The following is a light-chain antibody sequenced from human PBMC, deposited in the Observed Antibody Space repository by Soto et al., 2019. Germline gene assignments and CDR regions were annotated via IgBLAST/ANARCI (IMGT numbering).Light chain of an antibody. CDR3: CSSAPESTYV. Sequence: ALAQPASVSGSPGQSITISCTGTSSDVGAYNSVSWYQQHPHKAPQVIIYKGTQRPSGVSNRFSGSTSRNAASLTISGLQADDEADYFCCSSAPESTYVFGSGTKVTVL. CDR2: KGT. V-gene: IGLV2-23*01. CDR1: SSDVGAYNS. J-gene: IGLJ1*01.